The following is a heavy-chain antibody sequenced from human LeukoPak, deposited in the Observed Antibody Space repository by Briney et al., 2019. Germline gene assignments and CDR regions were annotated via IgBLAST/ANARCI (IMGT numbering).Heavy chain of an antibody. J-gene: IGHJ4*02. CDR1: GGTFSSYA. D-gene: IGHD4-23*01. V-gene: IGHV1-18*01. CDR2: ISAYNGNT. Sequence: ASVKVSCKASGGTFSSYAISWVRQAPGQGLEWMGWISAYNGNTNYAQKLQGRVTMTTDTSTSTAYMELRSLRSDDTAVYYCARDWVTMVVTAVGDYWGQGTLVTVSS. CDR3: ARDWVTMVVTAVGDY.